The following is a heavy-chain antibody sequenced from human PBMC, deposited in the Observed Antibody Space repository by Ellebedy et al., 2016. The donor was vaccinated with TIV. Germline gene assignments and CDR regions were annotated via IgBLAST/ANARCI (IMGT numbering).Heavy chain of an antibody. J-gene: IGHJ4*02. D-gene: IGHD2-15*01. CDR1: GFTFSSYN. CDR2: ISSSATTT. Sequence: GESLKISCSASGFTFSSYNMIWVRQAPGKGLEWISYISSSATTTDYADSVKGRFTISRDNAKNSVYLQINSLRAEDTAVYYCAKGCGGSCYWEAYWGQGTLVTVSS. CDR3: AKGCGGSCYWEAY. V-gene: IGHV3-48*03.